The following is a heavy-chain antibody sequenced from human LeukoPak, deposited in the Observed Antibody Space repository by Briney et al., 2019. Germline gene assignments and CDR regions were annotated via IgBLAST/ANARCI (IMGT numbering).Heavy chain of an antibody. Sequence: PGGSLRLSCAASGFTFSSYGMSWVRQAPGKGLEWVPAISGSGGSTYYADSVKGRFTISRDNSKNTLYLEVISLTAEDTAVYYCAKDDAWLRFGEWSQGTLVTVSS. D-gene: IGHD3-10*01. V-gene: IGHV3-23*01. CDR2: ISGSGGST. CDR1: GFTFSSYG. CDR3: AKDDAWLRFGE. J-gene: IGHJ4*02.